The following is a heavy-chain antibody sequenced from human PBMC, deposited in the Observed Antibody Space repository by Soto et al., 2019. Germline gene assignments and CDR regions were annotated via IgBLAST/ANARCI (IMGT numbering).Heavy chain of an antibody. V-gene: IGHV3-48*01. D-gene: IGHD5-18*01. J-gene: IGHJ4*02. CDR2: IDIFSATI. CDR3: AKDAHTAMVTILEY. CDR1: GFTFSDYN. Sequence: GGSLRLSCAASGFTFSDYNMIWVRQAPGKGLEWVSYIDIFSATIYYADSVKGRFTISRDNSKNTLYLQMNSLRAEDTAVYYCAKDAHTAMVTILEYWGQGTLVTVSS.